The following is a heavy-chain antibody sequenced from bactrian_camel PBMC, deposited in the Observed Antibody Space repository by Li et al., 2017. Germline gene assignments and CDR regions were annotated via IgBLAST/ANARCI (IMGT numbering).Heavy chain of an antibody. D-gene: IGHD1*01. V-gene: IGHV3S55*01. CDR3: AVAFFTRAGVYCPNGYDPNF. J-gene: IGHJ4*01. CDR1: GYSTSGSYC. CDR2: IDNDGFI. Sequence: QVQLVESGGGTVKPGGSLRLSCQASGYSTSGSYCMGWFRQAPGKERAGVANIDNDGFINYADSVVGRFTISEDNAKNTLYLQMNSLRPEDTGMYYCAVAFFTRAGVYCPNGYDPNFWGQGTQVTVS.